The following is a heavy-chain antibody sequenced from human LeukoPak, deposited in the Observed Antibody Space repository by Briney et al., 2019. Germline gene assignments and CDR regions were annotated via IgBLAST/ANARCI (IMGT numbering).Heavy chain of an antibody. V-gene: IGHV3-30*18. CDR3: AKLSYDSSGYYLP. D-gene: IGHD3-22*01. CDR1: GFTFSSYG. CDR2: ISYDGSNK. J-gene: IGHJ4*02. Sequence: GGSLRLSCAASGFTFSSYGMHWVRQAPGKGLEWVAVISYDGSNKYYADSVKGRFTISRDNSKNTLYLQMNSLRAEDTAVYYCAKLSYDSSGYYLPWGQGTLVTVSS.